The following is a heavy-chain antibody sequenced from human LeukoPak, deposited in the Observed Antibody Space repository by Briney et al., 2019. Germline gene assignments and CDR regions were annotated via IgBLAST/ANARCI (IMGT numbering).Heavy chain of an antibody. D-gene: IGHD3-10*01. CDR1: GYTFTSYD. CDR2: MNPNSGNT. J-gene: IGHJ6*03. CDR3: ARAPLGQLWFGELIAGRYYYYYMDV. V-gene: IGHV1-8*01. Sequence: VASVKVSCKASGYTFTSYDINWVRQATGQGPEWMGWMNPNSGNTGYAQKFQGRVTMTRNTSISTAYMELSSLRSEDTAVYYRARAPLGQLWFGELIAGRYYYYYMDVWGKGTTVTISS.